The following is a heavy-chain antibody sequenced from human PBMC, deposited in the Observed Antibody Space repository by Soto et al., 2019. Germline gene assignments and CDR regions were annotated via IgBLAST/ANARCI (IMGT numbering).Heavy chain of an antibody. V-gene: IGHV3-23*01. CDR1: GFTFSSYA. D-gene: IGHD4-17*01. Sequence: SLRLSCAASGFTFSSYAMSWVRQAPGKGLEWVSAISGSGGSTYYADSVKGRFTISRDNSKNTLYLQMNSLRAEDTAVYYCAKDLPNDYGYYVTSGISGPFDYWGQGTLVTVSS. J-gene: IGHJ4*02. CDR2: ISGSGGST. CDR3: AKDLPNDYGYYVTSGISGPFDY.